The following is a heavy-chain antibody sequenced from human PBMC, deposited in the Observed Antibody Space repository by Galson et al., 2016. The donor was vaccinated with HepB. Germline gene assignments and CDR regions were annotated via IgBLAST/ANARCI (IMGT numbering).Heavy chain of an antibody. D-gene: IGHD6-19*01. CDR2: ISSSGKTI. Sequence: SLRLSCAASGFIFSSYDFNWVRQAPGKGLEWVSKISSSGKTIFYADSVKGRFSMSRDNAKNTVYLQMNRLRAEDTAVYYCARETRGSGWPFDSWGQGALVTVSS. J-gene: IGHJ4*02. CDR1: GFIFSSYD. V-gene: IGHV3-48*03. CDR3: ARETRGSGWPFDS.